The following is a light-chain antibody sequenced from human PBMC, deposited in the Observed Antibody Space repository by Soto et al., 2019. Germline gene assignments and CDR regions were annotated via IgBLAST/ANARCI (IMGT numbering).Light chain of an antibody. V-gene: IGKV1-8*01. J-gene: IGKJ1*01. CDR3: QQSYSTPPT. Sequence: AIRMTHSPSSLSASTGDRVTITCRASQGISSYLAWYQQKPGKAPKLLIYAASTLQSGVPSRFSGSGSGTDFTLTISSLQPEDFATYYCQQSYSTPPTFGQGTKVDIK. CDR1: QGISSY. CDR2: AAS.